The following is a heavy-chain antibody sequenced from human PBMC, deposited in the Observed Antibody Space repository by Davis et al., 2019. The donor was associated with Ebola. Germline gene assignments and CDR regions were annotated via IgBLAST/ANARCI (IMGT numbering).Heavy chain of an antibody. J-gene: IGHJ5*02. D-gene: IGHD1-7*01. Sequence: GESLKISCAASGFTFSDYYMSWIRQAPGKGLEWVSYISSSGSTIYYADSVKGRFTISRDNAKNSLYLQMNSLRDEDTAVYYCARDPCNWNYPGYWFEPWGQGTVVTVSS. CDR1: GFTFSDYY. CDR2: ISSSGSTI. V-gene: IGHV3-11*04. CDR3: ARDPCNWNYPGYWFEP.